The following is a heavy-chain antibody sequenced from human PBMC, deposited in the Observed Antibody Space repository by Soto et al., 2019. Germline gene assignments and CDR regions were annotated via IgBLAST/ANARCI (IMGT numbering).Heavy chain of an antibody. Sequence: GGSLRLSCAASGFTFSSYAMSWVRQAPGKGLEWVSAISGSGGSTYYADSVKGRFTISRDNSKNTLYLQMNSLRAEDTAVYYCAKDLGSNLQASIAVAGTTGNWFDPWGQG. V-gene: IGHV3-23*01. CDR1: GFTFSSYA. CDR3: AKDLGSNLQASIAVAGTTGNWFDP. CDR2: ISGSGGST. D-gene: IGHD6-19*01. J-gene: IGHJ5*02.